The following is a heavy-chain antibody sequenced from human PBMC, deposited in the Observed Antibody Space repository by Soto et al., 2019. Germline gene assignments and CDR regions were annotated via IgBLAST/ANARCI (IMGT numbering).Heavy chain of an antibody. D-gene: IGHD3-22*01. V-gene: IGHV4-39*01. CDR1: GGSISSSSYY. Sequence: QLKLQESGPGLVKPSETLSLTCTVSGGSISSSSYYWGWIRQPPGKGLEWIGSIYYSGSTYYNPSLKSRVTLSVDTSKNQFSLKLSSVTAADTAVYYCARQRPYYYDRPGDWYFDLWGRGTRGTVSA. CDR3: ARQRPYYYDRPGDWYFDL. J-gene: IGHJ2*01. CDR2: IYYSGST.